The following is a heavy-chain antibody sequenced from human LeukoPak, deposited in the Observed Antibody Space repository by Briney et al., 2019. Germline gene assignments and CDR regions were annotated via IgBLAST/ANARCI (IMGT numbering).Heavy chain of an antibody. Sequence: GGSLRLSCAASGFTFDDYAMHWVRQAPGKGLEWVSLISGDGGSTYCADSVKGRFTISRDNSKNSLYLQMNSLRTEDTALYYCAKVERGIAVAGTPAPFDYWGQGTLVTVSS. CDR3: AKVERGIAVAGTPAPFDY. D-gene: IGHD6-19*01. V-gene: IGHV3-43*02. CDR2: ISGDGGST. CDR1: GFTFDDYA. J-gene: IGHJ4*02.